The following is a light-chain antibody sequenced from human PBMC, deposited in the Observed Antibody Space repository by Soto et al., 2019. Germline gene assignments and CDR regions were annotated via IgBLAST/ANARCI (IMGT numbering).Light chain of an antibody. Sequence: EIVLTQSPGTLSVSPGERATLSCRASQTISSNYLAWYQQKPGQAPSLLIYGTSSRATGIPDRFSGSGSGTDFTLTISRLEPEDSAIDYCQQYVSWTLGQGTKVDIK. CDR3: QQYVSWT. V-gene: IGKV3-20*01. CDR1: QTISSNY. CDR2: GTS. J-gene: IGKJ1*01.